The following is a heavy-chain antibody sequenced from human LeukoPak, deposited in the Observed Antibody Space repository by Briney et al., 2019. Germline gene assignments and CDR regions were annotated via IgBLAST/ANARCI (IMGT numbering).Heavy chain of an antibody. Sequence: SVKVSCKASGGTFSSYAISWVRQAPGQGLEWMGGIIPIFSTANYAQKFQGRVTITADESTSTAYMELSSLRSEDTAVYYCARGGSSSSHYYGTDVWGQGTTVTVSS. CDR2: IIPIFSTA. CDR3: ARGGSSSSHYYGTDV. V-gene: IGHV1-69*13. CDR1: GGTFSSYA. D-gene: IGHD6-6*01. J-gene: IGHJ6*02.